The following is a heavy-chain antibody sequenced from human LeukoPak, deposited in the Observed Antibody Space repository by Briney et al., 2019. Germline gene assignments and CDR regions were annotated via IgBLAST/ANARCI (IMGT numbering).Heavy chain of an antibody. J-gene: IGHJ4*02. V-gene: IGHV4-4*07. Sequence: SETLSLTCSVSGGSISSYYWSWIRQPAGKGLEWIGRIYITGSTNYNPSLKSRLTMSLDTSKNQFSLKLNSVTAADTAVYYCARVDSGSYAGWGQGTLVTVSS. D-gene: IGHD1-26*01. CDR2: IYITGST. CDR1: GGSISSYY. CDR3: ARVDSGSYAG.